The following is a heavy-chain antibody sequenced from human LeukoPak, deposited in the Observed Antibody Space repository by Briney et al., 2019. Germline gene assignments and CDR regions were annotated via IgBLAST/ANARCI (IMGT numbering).Heavy chain of an antibody. J-gene: IGHJ6*03. CDR2: IYYSGST. CDR3: ARTTEGGYTYGYFYYYYMDA. D-gene: IGHD5-18*01. Sequence: SETLSLTCTVSGGSINSYYWSWIRQPPGKGLEWIGYIYYSGSTNYNPSLKSRVTISVDTSKNQFSLKLTSVTAADTAVYYCARTTEGGYTYGYFYYYYMDAWGKGTTVTISS. V-gene: IGHV4-59*01. CDR1: GGSINSYY.